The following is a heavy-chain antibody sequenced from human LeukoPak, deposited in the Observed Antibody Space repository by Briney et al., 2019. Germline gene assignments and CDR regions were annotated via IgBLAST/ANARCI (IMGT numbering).Heavy chain of an antibody. CDR1: GLTLSSYW. J-gene: IGHJ4*02. CDR2: INRDGSVR. CDR3: ARDPGSSAFDS. V-gene: IGHV3-7*01. D-gene: IGHD5/OR15-5a*01. Sequence: GGSLRLSCAASGLTLSSYWMSWVRQTPEKGLEFVANINRDGSVRNYVDSVKGRFTISRDNAENSLHLQMNSLRADDTAVYYCARDPGSSAFDSWGQGTLVTVSS.